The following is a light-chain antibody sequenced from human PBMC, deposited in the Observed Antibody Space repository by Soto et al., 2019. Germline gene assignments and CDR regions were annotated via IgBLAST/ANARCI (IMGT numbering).Light chain of an antibody. Sequence: QSVLTQPPSVSGAPGQRVTISCTGSSSNIGAGYDVHWYQQLPGTATKLLIYGNSNRPSGVPDRFSGSKSGTSASLAITGLQAEDDADYYRQSYYSSRSGNVVFGGGTKLTVL. V-gene: IGLV1-40*01. CDR2: GNS. CDR1: SSNIGAGYD. CDR3: QSYYSSRSGNVV. J-gene: IGLJ2*01.